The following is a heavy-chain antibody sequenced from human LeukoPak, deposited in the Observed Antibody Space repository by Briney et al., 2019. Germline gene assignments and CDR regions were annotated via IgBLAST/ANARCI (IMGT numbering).Heavy chain of an antibody. D-gene: IGHD3-10*01. CDR2: IYTSGST. CDR1: GGSISSGSYY. J-gene: IGHJ3*02. CDR3: ARELSYGSGSYYNGKGAFDI. Sequence: SETLSLTCTVSGGSISSGSYYWSWIRQPAGKGLEWIGRIYTSGSTNYNPSLKSRVTISVDKSKNQFSLKLSSVTAADTAVYYCARELSYGSGSYYNGKGAFDIWGQGTMVTVSS. V-gene: IGHV4-61*02.